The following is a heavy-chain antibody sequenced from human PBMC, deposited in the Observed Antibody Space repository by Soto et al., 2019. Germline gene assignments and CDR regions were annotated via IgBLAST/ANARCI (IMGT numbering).Heavy chain of an antibody. Sequence: EVQLVESGGGLVKPGGSLRLSCAASGFTFSEAWMNWVRQAPGKGLEWVGRIKSKAAGGTTDYVAPVKGRFTISRNDSTNSLFLQMNSLKSEDTAVSYCTGDSPAAGGGPWWGQRTLV. CDR1: GFTFSEAW. CDR3: TGDSPAAGGGPW. J-gene: IGHJ1*01. D-gene: IGHD2-15*01. V-gene: IGHV3-15*07. CDR2: IKSKAAGGTT.